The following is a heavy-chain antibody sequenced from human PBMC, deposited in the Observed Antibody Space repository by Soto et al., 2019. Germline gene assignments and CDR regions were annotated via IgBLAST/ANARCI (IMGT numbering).Heavy chain of an antibody. J-gene: IGHJ4*02. D-gene: IGHD4-17*01. CDR1: GGTFSSYA. CDR2: IFPIFGTA. CDR3: ARGPLYGGKLYFDY. V-gene: IGHV1-69*13. Sequence: GASVKVSCKASGGTFSSYAISWVRQAPGQGLEWMGGIFPIFGTANYAQKFQGRVTITADESTSTAYMELSSLRSEDTAVYYCARGPLYGGKLYFDYWGQGTLVTVSS.